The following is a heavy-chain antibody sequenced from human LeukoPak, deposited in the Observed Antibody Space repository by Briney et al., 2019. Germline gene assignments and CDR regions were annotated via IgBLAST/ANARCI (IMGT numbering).Heavy chain of an antibody. D-gene: IGHD4-23*01. J-gene: IGHJ4*02. CDR3: ARGADAANSGLFDY. V-gene: IGHV4-59*01. CDR2: IYYGGNT. Sequence: SETLSLTCTVSGGSISPYSWSWIRQPPGKGLEWIGYIYYGGNTNYNPSLKSRVTISLDTSKNQFSLKLRSVTAADTAMYYCARGADAANSGLFDYWGQGTLVTVTS. CDR1: GGSISPYS.